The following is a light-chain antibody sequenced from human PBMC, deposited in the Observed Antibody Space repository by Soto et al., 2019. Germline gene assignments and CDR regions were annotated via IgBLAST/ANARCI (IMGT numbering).Light chain of an antibody. CDR3: QQYNNWPLT. CDR2: VAS. V-gene: IGKV3-15*01. J-gene: IGKJ1*01. Sequence: EIVMTQSPATLSVSPGKRVILSCWASQSVSSNLAWYQQKPGQAPRLLIYVASARATGLPFRFSGSGSGTEFTLTISSLQSEDLAVYYCQQYNNWPLTFGQGTKVEI. CDR1: QSVSSN.